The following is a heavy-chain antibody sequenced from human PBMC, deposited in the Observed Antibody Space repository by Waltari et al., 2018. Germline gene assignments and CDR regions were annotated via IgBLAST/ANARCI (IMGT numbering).Heavy chain of an antibody. CDR2: IYYSGSA. CDR3: ARAECSTSSCFFVSGFDP. Sequence: QLHLQESGPELVEPSETLYLTCTVSRVSLSSGAYHWGGIRKPAGKGPEWIGNIYYSGSAYYNPSLESRVAISVDTSRNKFFLSLTSVTAADAAVYYCARAECSTSSCFFVSGFDPWGQGIHVTVSS. J-gene: IGHJ5*02. CDR1: RVSLSSGAYH. V-gene: IGHV4-39*01. D-gene: IGHD3-3*01.